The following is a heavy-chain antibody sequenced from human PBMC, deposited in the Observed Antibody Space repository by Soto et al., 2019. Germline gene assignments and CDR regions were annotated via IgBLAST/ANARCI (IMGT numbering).Heavy chain of an antibody. V-gene: IGHV5-51*01. CDR2: IYPGDSDT. CDR1: GYSFTSYW. Sequence: GESLKISCKGSGYSFTSYWIGWVRQMPGKGLEWMGIIYPGDSDTRYSPSFQGQVTISADKSISTAYLQWSSLKASDTAMYYCARILMTTVTTVSEGAGDYYGMDVWGQGTTVTVSS. J-gene: IGHJ6*02. CDR3: ARILMTTVTTVSEGAGDYYGMDV. D-gene: IGHD4-4*01.